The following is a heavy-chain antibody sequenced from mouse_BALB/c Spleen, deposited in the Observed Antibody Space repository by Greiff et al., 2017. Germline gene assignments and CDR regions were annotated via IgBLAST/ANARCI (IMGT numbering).Heavy chain of an antibody. CDR3: ARDYGNYWFAY. J-gene: IGHJ3*01. V-gene: IGHV5-4*02. CDR2: ISDGGSYT. CDR1: GFTFSDYY. D-gene: IGHD2-1*01. Sequence: DVKLQESGGGLVKPGGSLKLSCAASGFTFSDYYMYWVRQTPEKRLEWVATISDGGSYTYYPDSVKGRFTISRDNAKNNLYLQMSSLKSEDTAMYYCARDYGNYWFAYWGQGTLVTVSA.